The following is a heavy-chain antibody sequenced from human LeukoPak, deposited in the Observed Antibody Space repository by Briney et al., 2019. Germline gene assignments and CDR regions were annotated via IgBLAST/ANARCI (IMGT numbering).Heavy chain of an antibody. Sequence: GGSLRLSCAASGFTFSSYAMHWVRQAPGKGLEWVAVISYDGSNKYYADSVKGRFTISRDNSENTLYLQMNSLRAEDTAVYYCARDHSYFKEAYDSSGKDLWGQGTLVTVSS. CDR3: ARDHSYFKEAYDSSGKDL. D-gene: IGHD3-22*01. V-gene: IGHV3-30-3*01. CDR1: GFTFSSYA. J-gene: IGHJ4*02. CDR2: ISYDGSNK.